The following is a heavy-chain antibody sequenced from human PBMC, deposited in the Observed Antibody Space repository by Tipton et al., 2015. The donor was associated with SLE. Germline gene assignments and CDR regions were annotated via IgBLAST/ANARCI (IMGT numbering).Heavy chain of an antibody. CDR1: GGPLTGDY. D-gene: IGHD6-13*01. V-gene: IGHV4-4*08. CDR2: IYARGSP. CDR3: ARDRAAGYYFDY. Sequence: TLSLTCTVSGGPLTGDYWSWIRQPPGKGLEWIGRIYARGSPSYNPSLKSRVTISVDTSKNQFSLKLSSVTAADTAVYYCARDRAAGYYFDYWGQGSLVTVSS. J-gene: IGHJ4*02.